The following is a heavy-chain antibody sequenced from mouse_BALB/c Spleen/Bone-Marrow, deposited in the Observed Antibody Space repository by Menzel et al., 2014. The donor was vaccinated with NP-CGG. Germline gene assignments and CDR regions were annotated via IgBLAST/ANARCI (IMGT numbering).Heavy chain of an antibody. CDR2: IDPANGNT. V-gene: IGHV14-3*02. J-gene: IGHJ2*01. CDR1: GFNIKDTY. Sequence: VQLQQSGAELVKPGASVKLSCTASGFNIKDTYMHWVKQRPEQGLEWIGRIDPANGNTKYDPKFQDKATITADTSSNTVYLQLSSLTSEDTAVYYCANYYYGYYFDYWGQGTTLTVSS. CDR3: ANYYYGYYFDY. D-gene: IGHD1-1*01.